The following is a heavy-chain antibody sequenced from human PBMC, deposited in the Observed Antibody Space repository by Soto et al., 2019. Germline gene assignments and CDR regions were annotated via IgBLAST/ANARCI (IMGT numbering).Heavy chain of an antibody. CDR2: IYTSGST. CDR3: ARDQVAAAFGDYYYYYGMDV. V-gene: IGHV4-4*07. J-gene: IGHJ6*02. D-gene: IGHD6-13*01. Sequence: SETLSLTCTVSGGSISSYYWSWIRQPAGKXLEWIGRIYTSGSTNYNPSLKSRVTMSVDTSKNQFSLKLSSVTAADTAVYYCARDQVAAAFGDYYYYYGMDVWGQGTTVTVSS. CDR1: GGSISSYY.